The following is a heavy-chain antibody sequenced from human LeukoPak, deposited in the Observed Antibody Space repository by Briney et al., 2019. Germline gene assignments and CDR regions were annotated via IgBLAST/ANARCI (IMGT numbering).Heavy chain of an antibody. CDR2: ITGSGGRT. CDR3: AREYITVIVVGSDY. J-gene: IGHJ4*02. CDR1: GFTFNNYA. Sequence: GGSLRLSCATSGFTFNNYAMSWVRQAPGRGLEWVSTITGSGGRTFYADSVKGRFTISRDNSKNTLYLQMNSLRAEDTAVYYCAREYITVIVVGSDYWGQGTLVTVSS. V-gene: IGHV3-23*01. D-gene: IGHD3-22*01.